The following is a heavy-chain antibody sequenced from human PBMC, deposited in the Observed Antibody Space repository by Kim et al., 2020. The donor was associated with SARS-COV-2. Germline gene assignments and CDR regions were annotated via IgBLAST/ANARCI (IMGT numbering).Heavy chain of an antibody. J-gene: IGHJ5*02. D-gene: IGHD3-10*01. Sequence: STYLKTRLTISKDTSKNQVVLTMTNMDPVDTATYYCARSYYGSGSPRFDPWGQGTLVTVSS. V-gene: IGHV2-70*01. CDR3: ARSYYGSGSPRFDP.